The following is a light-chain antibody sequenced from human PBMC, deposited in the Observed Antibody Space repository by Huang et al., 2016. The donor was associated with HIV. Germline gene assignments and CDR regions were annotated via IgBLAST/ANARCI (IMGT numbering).Light chain of an antibody. CDR2: GAS. V-gene: IGKV3-20*01. CDR3: QQYGSALKWT. Sequence: ETVLTQSPGTLSLSPGERATVSCRASQSVSSRFLAWYQQKPGQAPRLLIYGASIRATGIPDRFSGSGSGTDFTLTISRLEPEDFAVYYCQQYGSALKWTFGQGTKVEI. CDR1: QSVSSRF. J-gene: IGKJ1*01.